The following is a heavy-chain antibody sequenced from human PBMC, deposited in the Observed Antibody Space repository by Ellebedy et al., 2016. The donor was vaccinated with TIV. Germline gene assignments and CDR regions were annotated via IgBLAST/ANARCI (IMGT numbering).Heavy chain of an antibody. Sequence: ASVKVSCKTSGYVFTAYYIHWVRQAPGQGLEWMGWINPDSGGTNLPQKFQGRLTMTRDTSITTAYMELSSLISDDTAVYYCARVLRATSGMDVWGQGTTVTVSS. V-gene: IGHV1-2*02. J-gene: IGHJ6*02. CDR2: INPDSGGT. CDR3: ARVLRATSGMDV. CDR1: GYVFTAYY. D-gene: IGHD4/OR15-4a*01.